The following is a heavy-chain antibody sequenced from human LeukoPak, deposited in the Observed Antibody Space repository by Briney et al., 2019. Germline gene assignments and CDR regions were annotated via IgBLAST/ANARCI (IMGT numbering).Heavy chain of an antibody. J-gene: IGHJ4*02. V-gene: IGHV3-23*01. CDR2: ISVGGGST. D-gene: IGHD3-10*01. CDR3: AKAWVLWFGELGNFAY. Sequence: GGSLRLSCADSGFTFSSYAMSCVRQAPGKGLEWVSAISVGGGSTYSAHSVKGRFTISRDNSKNTLYLQMNSLKAEDTAVYYCAKAWVLWFGELGNFAYWGQGTLVTVSS. CDR1: GFTFSSYA.